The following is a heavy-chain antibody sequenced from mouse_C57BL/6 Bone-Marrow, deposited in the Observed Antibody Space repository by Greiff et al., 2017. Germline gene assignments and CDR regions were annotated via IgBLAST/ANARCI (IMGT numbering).Heavy chain of an antibody. J-gene: IGHJ4*01. CDR3: ARTGVYYYGSSYAMDY. Sequence: QVQLKQPGAELVMPGASVKLSCQASGYTFTSYWMPWVKQRPGQGLEWIGEIDPSDSSPNYNQKFKGKSTLTVDPSSSTASMQLSSLTSEDSAVYYCARTGVYYYGSSYAMDYWGQGTSVTVSS. D-gene: IGHD1-1*01. V-gene: IGHV1-69*01. CDR1: GYTFTSYW. CDR2: IDPSDSSP.